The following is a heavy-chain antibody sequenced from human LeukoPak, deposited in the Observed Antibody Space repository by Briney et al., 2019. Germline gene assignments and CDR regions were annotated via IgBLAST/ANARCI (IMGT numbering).Heavy chain of an antibody. D-gene: IGHD6-19*01. J-gene: IGHJ4*02. CDR3: AGFYSSGSGDYFDY. CDR2: IYYSGST. Sequence: SETLSLTCSVSGASISTNYWSWVRQPPGKGLEWIGYIYYSGSTNYNPSLKSRVTISVDTSKNQFSLKLSSVTAADTAVYYCAGFYSSGSGDYFDYWGQGTLVTVSS. CDR1: GASISTNY. V-gene: IGHV4-59*08.